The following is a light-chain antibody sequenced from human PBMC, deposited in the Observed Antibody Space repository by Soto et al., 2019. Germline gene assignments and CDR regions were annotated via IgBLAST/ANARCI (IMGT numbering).Light chain of an antibody. CDR2: GAS. Sequence: EILLTQSPCTLSLSPGERATLSCRASQSVSNNYLAWYQQNPGHAPRLRIYGASNRATGIPDTFSGSGSGTDFTLTISRLEPEDFAVYYCQQYGSSGTFGQGTKVDIK. J-gene: IGKJ1*01. V-gene: IGKV3-20*01. CDR3: QQYGSSGT. CDR1: QSVSNNY.